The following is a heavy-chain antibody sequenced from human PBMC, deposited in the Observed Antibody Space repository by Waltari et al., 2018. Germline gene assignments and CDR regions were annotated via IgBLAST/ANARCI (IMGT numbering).Heavy chain of an antibody. CDR2: ISYDGSQK. V-gene: IGHV3-30*18. D-gene: IGHD3-10*01. CDR1: GFTFTNYG. CDR3: AKCGGLLWFKESRYMDV. J-gene: IGHJ6*03. Sequence: QVQLVESGGGVVQPGRSLRLSCAASGFTFTNYGMHWVRQAPGKGLEGVAVISYDGSQKHYADSLKGRFTISRDNSKTLYLEMNSLRTEDTAVYYCAKCGGLLWFKESRYMDVWGKGTTVTVSS.